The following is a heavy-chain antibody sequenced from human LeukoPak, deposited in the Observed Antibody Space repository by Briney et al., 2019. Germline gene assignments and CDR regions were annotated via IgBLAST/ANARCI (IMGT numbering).Heavy chain of an antibody. CDR1: SGSISTYY. Sequence: SETLSLTCTVSSGSISTYYWSWIRQPPGKGLEWIGYIYYSGSSNYNPSLKSRVTISVDTSKNQFSLKLSSVTAADTAVYYCARDGFEGVDYWGQGTLVTVSS. V-gene: IGHV4-59*01. CDR3: ARDGFEGVDY. CDR2: IYYSGSS. J-gene: IGHJ4*02. D-gene: IGHD3-16*01.